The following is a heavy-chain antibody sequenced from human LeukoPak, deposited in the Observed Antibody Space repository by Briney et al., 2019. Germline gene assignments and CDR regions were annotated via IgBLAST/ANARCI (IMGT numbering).Heavy chain of an antibody. J-gene: IGHJ4*02. CDR3: ARESLGYCSGGSCGNFDY. CDR1: GGTFSSYA. V-gene: IGHV1-69*13. CDR2: IIPIFGTA. Sequence: SVKVSCKASGGTFSSYAISWVRQAPGQGLEWMGGIIPIFGTANYAQKFQGRVTITADESTSTAYMELSSLRSEDTAVYYCARESLGYCSGGSCGNFDYWGQGTLVTVSS. D-gene: IGHD2-15*01.